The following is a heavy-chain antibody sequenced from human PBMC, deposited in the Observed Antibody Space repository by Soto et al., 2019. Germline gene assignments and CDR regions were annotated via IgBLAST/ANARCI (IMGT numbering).Heavy chain of an antibody. V-gene: IGHV1-2*04. D-gene: IGHD2-8*01. CDR1: GYTFTGYY. CDR3: ARGDSTDCSNGVCSFFYNHDMDV. J-gene: IGHJ6*02. Sequence: ASVKVSCKASGYTFTGYYMHWVRQAPGQGLEWLGRINPKSGGTSTAQKFQGWVTMTTDTSISTASMELTRLTSDDTAIYYCARGDSTDCSNGVCSFFYNHDMDVWGQGTTVTVSS. CDR2: INPKSGGT.